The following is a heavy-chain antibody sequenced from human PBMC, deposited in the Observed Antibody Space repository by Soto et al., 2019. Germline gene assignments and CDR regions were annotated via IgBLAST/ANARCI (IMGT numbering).Heavy chain of an antibody. Sequence: QVQLVQSGAEVKKPGASVKVSCKASGYTFTDYYMHWVRQAPGQGLEWMGWINPNSGVTNYAQKFQDWVTMTRDTSISPAYMALRRLRSDDTSVYYCAREGGYSSRLGIDYWGQGTLVTVSS. CDR2: INPNSGVT. D-gene: IGHD6-19*01. CDR3: AREGGYSSRLGIDY. V-gene: IGHV1-2*04. CDR1: GYTFTDYY. J-gene: IGHJ4*02.